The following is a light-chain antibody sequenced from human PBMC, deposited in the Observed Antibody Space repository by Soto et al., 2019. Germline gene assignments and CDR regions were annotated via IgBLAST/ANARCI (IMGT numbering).Light chain of an antibody. Sequence: EIAMTQAPATVSVSPGGRATLACRASQSISDTLAWYQQKPGQAPRLLIYGASSRATGIPDRFSGSGSGTDFTLPISRLEPEEFAVYDCQQYGSSLNVGGGTTVDLK. V-gene: IGKV3-20*01. CDR1: QSISDT. CDR2: GAS. CDR3: QQYGSSLN. J-gene: IGKJ4*01.